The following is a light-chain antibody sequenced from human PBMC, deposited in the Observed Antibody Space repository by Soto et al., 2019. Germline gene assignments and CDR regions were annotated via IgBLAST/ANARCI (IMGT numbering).Light chain of an antibody. J-gene: IGKJ1*01. CDR1: QTISSW. CDR2: KAS. Sequence: DIRMNQSPSTLSGTIGDRVTITCRASQTISSWLAWYQQKPGKAPKLLIYKASTLKSGVPSRFSGSGSGTEFTLTISSLQPDDFATYYCQHYNSYSEAFGQGARWIS. CDR3: QHYNSYSEA. V-gene: IGKV1-5*03.